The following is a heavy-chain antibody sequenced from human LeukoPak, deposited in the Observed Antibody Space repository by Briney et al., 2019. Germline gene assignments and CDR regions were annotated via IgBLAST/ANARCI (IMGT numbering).Heavy chain of an antibody. CDR1: GGSISSYY. Sequence: PSETLSLTCTVSGGSISSYYWSWIRQPPGKGLEWIGYIYTSGNTDYNPSLKSRVTISVDMSKNQFSLKLSSVTAADTAVYYCARQARSNWFDPWGQGTLVTVSS. J-gene: IGHJ5*02. CDR3: ARQARSNWFDP. D-gene: IGHD6-6*01. V-gene: IGHV4-4*09. CDR2: IYTSGNT.